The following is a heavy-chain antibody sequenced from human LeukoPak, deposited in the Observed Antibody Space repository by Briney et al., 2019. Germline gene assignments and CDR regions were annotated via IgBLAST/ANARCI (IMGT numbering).Heavy chain of an antibody. CDR1: GGSISSSSYY. D-gene: IGHD5-12*01. J-gene: IGHJ4*02. Sequence: KASGTLTLTCTVSGGSISSSSYYWGWIRQPPGKGLEWIGSIYYSGSTYYNPSLKSRVTISVDTSKNQFSLKLSSVTAADTAVYYCARRSRGYSGYDEAGAIDYWGQGTLVTVSS. CDR2: IYYSGST. V-gene: IGHV4-39*01. CDR3: ARRSRGYSGYDEAGAIDY.